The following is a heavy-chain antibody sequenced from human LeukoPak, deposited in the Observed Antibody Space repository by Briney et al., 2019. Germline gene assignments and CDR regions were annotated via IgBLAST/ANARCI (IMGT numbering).Heavy chain of an antibody. CDR3: AKKDDYDGRLY. Sequence: GGSLRLSCAASGFTFSSYSMSWVRQAPGKGLEWVSYISSSSSTIYYADSVKGRFTISRDNAKNSLYLQMNSLRAEDTAVYYCAKKDDYDGRLYWGQGTLVTVSS. J-gene: IGHJ4*02. CDR1: GFTFSSYS. CDR2: ISSSSSTI. D-gene: IGHD3-22*01. V-gene: IGHV3-48*01.